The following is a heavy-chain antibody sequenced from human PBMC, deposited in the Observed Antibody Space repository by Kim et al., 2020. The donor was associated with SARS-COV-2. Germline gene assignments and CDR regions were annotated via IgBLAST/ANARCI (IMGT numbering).Heavy chain of an antibody. CDR1: GFIFSSYP. Sequence: GGSLRLSCAATGFIFSSYPMHWVRQAPGKGLEWMATISYDVSNKHYADSVRDRFTISRDNSKNTLYLQMNGLRPEDTAVYYCASSTEPLVLGGLDVWGQG. V-gene: IGHV3-30*04. CDR2: ISYDVSNK. J-gene: IGHJ6*02. D-gene: IGHD3-10*01. CDR3: ASSTEPLVLGGLDV.